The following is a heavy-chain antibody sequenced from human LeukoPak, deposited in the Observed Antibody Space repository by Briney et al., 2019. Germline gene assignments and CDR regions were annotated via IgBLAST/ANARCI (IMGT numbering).Heavy chain of an antibody. J-gene: IGHJ4*02. V-gene: IGHV3-23*01. CDR1: GFTFSSYA. D-gene: IGHD3-22*01. CDR3: PKSCSYYYDSSGYLTYFDY. Sequence: GGSLTLSCAASGFTFSSYAMSWVRQAPGKGLEWVSAISGSGGSNYYADPVKGRFTISRDNSKHTLYLQTNSLRAEDTAVYYCPKSCSYYYDSSGYLTYFDYWGQGTLVTVSS. CDR2: ISGSGGSN.